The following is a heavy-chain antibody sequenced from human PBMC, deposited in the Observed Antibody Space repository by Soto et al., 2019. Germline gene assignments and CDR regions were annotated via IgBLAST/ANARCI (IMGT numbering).Heavy chain of an antibody. D-gene: IGHD3-3*01. J-gene: IGHJ4*02. Sequence: TDALALTGTVSGDSISNEFGNWIGHPAGKGLEWIGRIDNSGSTNCNPSLKSRITMSADTSSNQFSLKLNSVTAADTAVYYCARGGQDFWSGPFDYCRQGALVTVSS. CDR1: GDSISNEF. CDR3: ARGGQDFWSGPFDY. V-gene: IGHV4-4*07. CDR2: IDNSGST.